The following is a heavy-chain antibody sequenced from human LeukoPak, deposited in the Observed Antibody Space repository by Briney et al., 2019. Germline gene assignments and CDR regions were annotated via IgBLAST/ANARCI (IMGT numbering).Heavy chain of an antibody. V-gene: IGHV3-23*01. D-gene: IGHD7-27*01. CDR2: IGGGGGST. CDR3: ARTGGYRFDP. CDR1: GFTFSNYW. Sequence: GGSLRLSCAASGFTFSNYWMSWVRQAPGKGLEWVSTIGGGGGSTDYTDSVKGRFTISRDNSKNTLYLQMNSLRAEDTAVYYCARTGGYRFDPWGQGTLVTVSS. J-gene: IGHJ5*02.